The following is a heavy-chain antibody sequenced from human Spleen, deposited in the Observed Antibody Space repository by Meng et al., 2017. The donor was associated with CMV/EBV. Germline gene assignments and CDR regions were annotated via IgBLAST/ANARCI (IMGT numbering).Heavy chain of an antibody. CDR3: ARDQQLIPAEYFQH. D-gene: IGHD6-13*01. V-gene: IGHV1-18*01. CDR2: ISAYNGNT. J-gene: IGHJ1*01. Sequence: QVQLVQSGAEVKKPGASVKVSCKASGYTFTSYGMSWLRQAPGQGLEWMGWISAYNGNTIYAQKVQGGVTMTTDASTNTAYLELRSLRSDDTAVYYCARDQQLIPAEYFQHWGPGTLVTVSS. CDR1: GYTFTSYG.